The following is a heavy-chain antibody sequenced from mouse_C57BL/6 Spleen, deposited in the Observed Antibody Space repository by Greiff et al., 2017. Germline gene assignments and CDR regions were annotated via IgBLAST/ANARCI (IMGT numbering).Heavy chain of an antibody. CDR1: GYTFPSYW. J-gene: IGHJ4*01. Sequence: QVQLQQPGAELVKPGASVKLSCTASGYTFPSYWMHWVQQRPGRGLAWIGWIDPNRGGTQYNEKFKSKATLTVDRPSSTAYMQLSSLTSEDSAVYYCAREGNMDDLYAMDDWGQGTSVTGSS. D-gene: IGHD1-1*02. V-gene: IGHV1-72*01. CDR2: IDPNRGGT. CDR3: AREGNMDDLYAMDD.